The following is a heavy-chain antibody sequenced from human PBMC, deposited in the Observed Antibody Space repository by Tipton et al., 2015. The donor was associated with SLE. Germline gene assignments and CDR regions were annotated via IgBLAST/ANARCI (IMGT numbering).Heavy chain of an antibody. CDR1: GYSISSGFY. Sequence: TLSLTCAVSGYSISSGFYWGWIRQPPGKGLVWIGNIYHSGSTYYNPSLRSRVTVSVDTSKNQFSLNLSSVTAADTAVYYCARAIRTADSNYIDNWGPGTLVTVSS. CDR3: ARAIRTADSNYIDN. CDR2: IYHSGST. V-gene: IGHV4-38-2*01. J-gene: IGHJ4*02. D-gene: IGHD1-14*01.